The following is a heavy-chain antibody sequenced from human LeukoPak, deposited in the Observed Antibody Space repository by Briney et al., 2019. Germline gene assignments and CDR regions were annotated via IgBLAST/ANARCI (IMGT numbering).Heavy chain of an antibody. V-gene: IGHV4-4*07. D-gene: IGHD3-22*01. CDR3: ARDRRYDSSGYYSTGYYYYMDV. CDR1: GGSISSYY. J-gene: IGHJ6*03. CDR2: IYTSGST. Sequence: PSETLSLTCTVPGGSISSYYWSWIRQPAGKGLEGIGRIYTSGSTTYNPSLKSRVTISVDTSKNQFALKLSSVTAADTAVYYCARDRRYDSSGYYSTGYYYYMDVWGKGTTVTVSS.